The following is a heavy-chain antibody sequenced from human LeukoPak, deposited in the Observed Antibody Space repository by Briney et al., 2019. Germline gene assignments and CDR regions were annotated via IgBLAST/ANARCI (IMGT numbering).Heavy chain of an antibody. CDR2: ISGSGGST. CDR3: ARGARKGDDYGGFFDY. CDR1: GFTFSSYA. V-gene: IGHV3-23*01. J-gene: IGHJ4*02. D-gene: IGHD4-23*01. Sequence: PGGSLRLSCAASGFTFSSYAMSWVRQAPGKGLEWVSAISGSGGSTYYADSVKGRFTISRDNSRNTLYLQMNSLRPQDTAVYYCARGARKGDDYGGFFDYWGQGTLVTVSS.